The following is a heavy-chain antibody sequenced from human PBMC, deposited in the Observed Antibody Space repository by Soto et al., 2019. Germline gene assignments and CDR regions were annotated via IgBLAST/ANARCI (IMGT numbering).Heavy chain of an antibody. CDR3: AGPMAGGGGSGDY. CDR1: GFTFSSYS. D-gene: IGHD3-16*01. CDR2: ISSSSSYI. Sequence: EVQLVESGGGLVKPGGSLRLSCAASGFTFSSYSMNWVRQAPGKGLEWVSSISSSSSYIYYADSVKGRFTISRDNAKNPRYLKMNSLRAGDTAVYYCAGPMAGGGGSGDYWGQGTLVTVSS. J-gene: IGHJ4*02. V-gene: IGHV3-21*01.